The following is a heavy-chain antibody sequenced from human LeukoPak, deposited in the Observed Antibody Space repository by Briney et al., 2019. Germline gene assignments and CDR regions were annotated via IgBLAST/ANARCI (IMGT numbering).Heavy chain of an antibody. D-gene: IGHD3-10*01. V-gene: IGHV3-23*01. CDR2: ISGSGGSI. Sequence: GGSLRLSCAASGFTFSSYAMSWVRQAPGKGLEWVSAISGSGGSIYYADSVKGRFTISRDNSKNTLYLQMNSLRAEDTAVYYCASSRRFGSLYYFDYWGQGTLVTVSS. J-gene: IGHJ4*02. CDR3: ASSRRFGSLYYFDY. CDR1: GFTFSSYA.